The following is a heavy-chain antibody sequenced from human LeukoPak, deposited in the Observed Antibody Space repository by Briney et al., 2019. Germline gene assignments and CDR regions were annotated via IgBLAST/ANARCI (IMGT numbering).Heavy chain of an antibody. Sequence: ASVKVSCKASGYTFTSYDINWVRQATGQGLEWMGWMNPNSGNTGYAQKFQGRVTMTRNTSISTAYMELSSLRSEDTAVYYCARGLLIVWGVIKAPFGYWGQGTLVTVSS. CDR2: MNPNSGNT. J-gene: IGHJ4*02. CDR3: ARGLLIVWGVIKAPFGY. V-gene: IGHV1-8*01. CDR1: GYTFTSYD. D-gene: IGHD3-10*01.